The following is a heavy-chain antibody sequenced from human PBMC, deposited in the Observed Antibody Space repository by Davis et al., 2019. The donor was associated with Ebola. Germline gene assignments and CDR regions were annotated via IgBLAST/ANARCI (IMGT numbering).Heavy chain of an antibody. CDR3: AKGGSGGPSDYSYGMGV. V-gene: IGHV3-23*01. CDR2: ITSSGGTT. Sequence: GGSLRLSCAASGFTFSRYAMTWARQAPGKGLEWVSAITSSGGTTYYADSVKGRFTISRDNSRNTLYLQMNSLTVEDTSVDYCAKGGSGGPSDYSYGMGVWGKGTTVTVSS. J-gene: IGHJ6*04. D-gene: IGHD2-15*01. CDR1: GFTFSRYA.